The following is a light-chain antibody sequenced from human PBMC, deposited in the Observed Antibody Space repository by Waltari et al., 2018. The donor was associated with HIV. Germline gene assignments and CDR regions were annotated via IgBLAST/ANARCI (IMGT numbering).Light chain of an antibody. Sequence: IPLTQSPSFLSASVGDRVTITCRASQGISSYLAWYQQKPGKAPKLLMYAASTLQSGVPSRFSGSGSGTEFTLTISSLQPEDFATYYCLHLNSYPLTFGPGTKVEIK. CDR3: LHLNSYPLT. CDR2: AAS. CDR1: QGISSY. V-gene: IGKV1-9*01. J-gene: IGKJ3*01.